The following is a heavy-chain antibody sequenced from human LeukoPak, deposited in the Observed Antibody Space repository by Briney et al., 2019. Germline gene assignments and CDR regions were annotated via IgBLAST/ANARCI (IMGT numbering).Heavy chain of an antibody. CDR3: AKTPPLYYYCDY. D-gene: IGHD1-26*01. J-gene: IGHJ4*02. Sequence: GGSLRLSCEASGFTFSSYDMHWVRQSPGKGLEWVAFIRYDGGNEDYADSVKGRFSISRDNSKNTLYLQMNSLRAEDTAVYYCAKTPPLYYYCDYWGQGTLVTVSS. V-gene: IGHV3-30*02. CDR2: IRYDGGNE. CDR1: GFTFSSYD.